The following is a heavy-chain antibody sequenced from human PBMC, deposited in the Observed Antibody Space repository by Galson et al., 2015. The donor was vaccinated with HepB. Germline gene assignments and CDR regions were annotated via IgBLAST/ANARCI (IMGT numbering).Heavy chain of an antibody. CDR1: GFTFNSYA. Sequence: SLRLSCAASGFTFNSYALTWVRQPPGKGLEWVSAISGSGASTYYADSVKGRFTISRDNSKNTLYLQMNSLRAEDTAVYYCASPLYYSDAFDIWGQGTMVTVSS. D-gene: IGHD3-10*01. CDR3: ASPLYYSDAFDI. J-gene: IGHJ3*02. V-gene: IGHV3-23*01. CDR2: ISGSGAST.